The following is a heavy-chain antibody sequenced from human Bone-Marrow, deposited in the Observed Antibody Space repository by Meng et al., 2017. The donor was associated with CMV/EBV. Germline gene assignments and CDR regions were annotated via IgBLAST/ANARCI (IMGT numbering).Heavy chain of an antibody. D-gene: IGHD2-2*01. CDR1: GFTVISNY. Sequence: GGSLRLSCAASGFTVISNYMSWVRQAPGKGLEWVSVIYSGGSTYYADSVKGRFTISRDNSKNTLYLQMNSLRAEDTAVYYCASSGSAAFYPWFVTWGQGTLVTVSS. J-gene: IGHJ5*02. CDR3: ASSGSAAFYPWFVT. CDR2: IYSGGST. V-gene: IGHV3-53*01.